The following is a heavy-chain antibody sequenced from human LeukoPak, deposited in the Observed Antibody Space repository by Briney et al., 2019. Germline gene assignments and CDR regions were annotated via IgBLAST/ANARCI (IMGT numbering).Heavy chain of an antibody. CDR2: IYYSGST. CDR1: GGSISSYY. Sequence: SETLSLTCTVSGGSISSYYWSRIRQPPGKGLEWIGYIYYSGSTNYNPSLKSRVTISVDTSKNQFSLKLSSVTAADTAVYYCARHEVTGSSWYFDYWGQGTLVTVSS. CDR3: ARHEVTGSSWYFDY. J-gene: IGHJ4*02. D-gene: IGHD6-13*01. V-gene: IGHV4-59*08.